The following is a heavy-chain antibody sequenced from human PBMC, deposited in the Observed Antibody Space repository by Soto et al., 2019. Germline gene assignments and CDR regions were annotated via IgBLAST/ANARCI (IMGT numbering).Heavy chain of an antibody. CDR2: INPSGGST. CDR3: ARVRSVVPTSFYYFDY. CDR1: GYTFTSYY. D-gene: IGHD2-15*01. V-gene: IGHV1-46*01. J-gene: IGHJ4*02. Sequence: GASVKVSCKASGYTFTSYYMHWVRQAPGQGLEWMGIINPSGGSTSYAQKFQGRVTMTRDTSTSTVYMELSSLRSEDTAVYYCARVRSVVPTSFYYFDYWGQETPVTVPS.